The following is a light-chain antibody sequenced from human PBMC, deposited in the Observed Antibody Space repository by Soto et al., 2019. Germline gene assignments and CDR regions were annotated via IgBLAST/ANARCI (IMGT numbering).Light chain of an antibody. J-gene: IGKJ2*01. CDR3: QHYGSSHPSTV. CDR2: ATS. CDR1: QSFYSNS. Sequence: EVVLTQSPGTLSLSPGEGATLSCRANQSFYSNSLAWYRRKPGQAPKVLIYATSRRATGIPDRISGSGSGTDFTLSISRLEPEDFAVYYCQHYGSSHPSTVFGQATKV. V-gene: IGKV3-20*01.